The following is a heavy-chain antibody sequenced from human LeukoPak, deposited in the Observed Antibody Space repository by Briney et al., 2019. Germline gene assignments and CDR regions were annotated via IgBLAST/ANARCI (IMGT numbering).Heavy chain of an antibody. V-gene: IGHV3-9*01. Sequence: QPGGSLGLSCAASGFTFDDYAMHWVRHAPGKGLEWVSGISWNSGSIGYADSVKGRFTISRDNAKNSLYLQMNSLRAEDTALYYCAKDIYYDSSGLDYWGQGTLVTVSS. CDR2: ISWNSGSI. CDR1: GFTFDDYA. CDR3: AKDIYYDSSGLDY. D-gene: IGHD3-22*01. J-gene: IGHJ4*02.